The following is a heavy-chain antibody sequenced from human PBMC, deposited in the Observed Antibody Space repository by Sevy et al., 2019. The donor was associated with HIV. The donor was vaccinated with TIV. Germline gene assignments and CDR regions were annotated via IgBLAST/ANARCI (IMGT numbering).Heavy chain of an antibody. CDR2: ISSSSSYI. J-gene: IGHJ6*03. V-gene: IGHV3-21*06. D-gene: IGHD3-10*01. CDR1: GFTFSSYS. CDR3: ARAGGFMVRGVQRNYYYYMDV. Sequence: GGSLRLSCAASGFTFSSYSMNWVRQAPGKGLEWVSSISSSSSYIYYADSVKGRFTISRDNAKNSLYMQMNSLRAEDTAVYYCARAGGFMVRGVQRNYYYYMDVWGKGTTVTVSS.